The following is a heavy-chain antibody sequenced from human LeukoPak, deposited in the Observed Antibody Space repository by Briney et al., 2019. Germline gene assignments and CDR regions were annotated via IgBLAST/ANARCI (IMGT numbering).Heavy chain of an antibody. CDR2: ISYDGNYK. J-gene: IGHJ4*02. CDR3: AKGVAAGTWGTSFDY. Sequence: GGSLRPSCAASGFSFSTYPLHWVRQAPGKGPEWLAVISYDGNYKYYAESVKGRFTISRDNSKNTLYLQMNTVGAEDTAVYYCAKGVAAGTWGTSFDYWGQGTLVTVSS. V-gene: IGHV3-30*01. D-gene: IGHD6-13*01. CDR1: GFSFSTYP.